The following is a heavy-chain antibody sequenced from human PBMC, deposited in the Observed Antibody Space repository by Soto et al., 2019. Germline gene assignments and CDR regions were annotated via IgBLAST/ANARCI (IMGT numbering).Heavy chain of an antibody. V-gene: IGHV3-21*01. D-gene: IGHD6-19*01. J-gene: IGHJ6*02. Sequence: GGSLRLSCAASGFTFSSYSMNWVRQAPGKGLEWVSSISSSSSYIYYADSVKGRFTISRDNAKNSLYLQMNSLRAEDTAVYYCARGLGIAVAGGGLDYYYGMDVWGQGTTVTVSS. CDR1: GFTFSSYS. CDR3: ARGLGIAVAGGGLDYYYGMDV. CDR2: ISSSSSYI.